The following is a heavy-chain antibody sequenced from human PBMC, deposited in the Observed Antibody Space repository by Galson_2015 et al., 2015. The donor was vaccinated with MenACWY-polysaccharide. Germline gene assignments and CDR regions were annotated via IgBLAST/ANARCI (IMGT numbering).Heavy chain of an antibody. CDR3: ARIVGGTRDY. CDR2: TYYRSKWYN. Sequence: CAISGDSVSSHSAAWNWIRQSPSRGLEWPGRTYYRSKWYNDYAVSVKSRITIKPDTSKNQFSLHLNSVSPEDTAVYYCARIVGGTRDYWGQGILVTVSS. J-gene: IGHJ4*02. CDR1: GDSVSSHSAA. D-gene: IGHD1-26*01. V-gene: IGHV6-1*01.